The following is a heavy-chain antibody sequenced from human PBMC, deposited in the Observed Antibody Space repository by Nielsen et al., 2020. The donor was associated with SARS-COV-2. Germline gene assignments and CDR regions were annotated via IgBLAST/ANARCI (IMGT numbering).Heavy chain of an antibody. J-gene: IGHJ6*02. CDR2: IVVASGNT. CDR3: AAGTLQFSYYGMDV. D-gene: IGHD4-11*01. Sequence: SVKVSCKASGFTFTSSAMQWVRQARGQRLEWIGWIVVASGNTNYAQKFQERVTITRDMSTSTAYMELSSLRSEDTAVYYCAAGTLQFSYYGMDVWGQGTTVTVSS. CDR1: GFTFTSSA. V-gene: IGHV1-58*02.